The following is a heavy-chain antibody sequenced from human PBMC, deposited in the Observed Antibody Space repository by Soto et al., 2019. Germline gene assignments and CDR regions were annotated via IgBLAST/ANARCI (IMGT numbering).Heavy chain of an antibody. J-gene: IGHJ6*04. CDR3: GRHGAGYYGSGIYIFPDYYYYGMDV. CDR1: GGSISSYY. D-gene: IGHD3-10*01. Sequence: PSETLSLTCTVSGGSISSYYWSWIRQPPGKGLEWIGYIYYSGSTNYNPSLKSRVTISVDTSKNQFSLKLSSVTAADTAVYYCGRHGAGYYGSGIYIFPDYYYYGMDVGAKGTTVTVSS. V-gene: IGHV4-59*08. CDR2: IYYSGST.